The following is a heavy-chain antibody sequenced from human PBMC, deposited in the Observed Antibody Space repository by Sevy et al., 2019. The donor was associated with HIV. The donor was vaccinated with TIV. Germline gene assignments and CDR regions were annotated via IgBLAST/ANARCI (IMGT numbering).Heavy chain of an antibody. CDR2: INPNSGGT. V-gene: IGHV1-2*02. D-gene: IGHD3-22*01. J-gene: IGHJ5*02. CDR3: ARVWNSDYYDSSGPNWFDP. Sequence: ASVKVSCKASGYTFTGYSMHWVRQAPGQGLEWMGWINPNSGGTNYAQKFQGRVTMTRDTSISTAYMELSRLRFDDTAVYYCARVWNSDYYDSSGPNWFDPRGQGTLVTVSS. CDR1: GYTFTGYS.